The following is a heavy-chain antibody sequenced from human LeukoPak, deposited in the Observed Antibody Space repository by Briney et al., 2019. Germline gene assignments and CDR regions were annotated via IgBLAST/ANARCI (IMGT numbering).Heavy chain of an antibody. CDR1: GFTFDDYT. J-gene: IGHJ4*02. CDR2: VSWDGGST. V-gene: IGHV3-43*01. CDR3: AKDQGAVAGHFDY. Sequence: GGSLRLSCAASGFTFDDYTMYWLRQAPGKGLECVSLVSWDGGSTYYADSVKGRFTISRDNSKNTLYLQMNSLRAEDTAVYYCAKDQGAVAGHFDYWGQGTLVTVSS. D-gene: IGHD6-19*01.